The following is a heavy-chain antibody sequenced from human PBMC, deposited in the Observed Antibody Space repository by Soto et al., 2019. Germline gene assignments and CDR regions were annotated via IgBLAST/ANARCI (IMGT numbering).Heavy chain of an antibody. J-gene: IGHJ6*03. Sequence: GGSLRLSCAASGFTLSSYAMSWVRQAPGKGLEWVSTLSNSGGTTYYPDSAKGRFTISRDSSKSTLYLEMNSLRAEDTAVYYCARRGIGYYNMDVWGRGTTVTVSS. D-gene: IGHD3-16*01. CDR2: LSNSGGTT. CDR1: GFTLSSYA. V-gene: IGHV3-23*01. CDR3: ARRGIGYYNMDV.